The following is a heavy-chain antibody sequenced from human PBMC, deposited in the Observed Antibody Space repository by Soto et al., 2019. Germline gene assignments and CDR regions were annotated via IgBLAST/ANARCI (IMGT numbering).Heavy chain of an antibody. CDR2: IIPIFGTA. V-gene: IGHV1-69*01. J-gene: IGHJ6*02. Sequence: QVQLVQSGAEVKKPGSSVKVSCKASGGTFSSYAISWVRQAPGQGLEWMGGIIPIFGTANYAQKFQGRVTITADESTSTAYMELSSLRSEDTAVYYCARDGRYGSDYYYYYGMDVWGQGTTVTVSS. CDR1: GGTFSSYA. D-gene: IGHD3-10*01. CDR3: ARDGRYGSDYYYYYGMDV.